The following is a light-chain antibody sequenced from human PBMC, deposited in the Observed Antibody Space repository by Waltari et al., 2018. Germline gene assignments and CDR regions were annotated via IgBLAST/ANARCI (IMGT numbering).Light chain of an antibody. V-gene: IGLV4-69*01. CDR1: SGHSSNI. Sequence: QLVLTQSPSASASLGPSVKLTRTLSSGHSSNIIAWHQQQPEKGPRYLMKVNSDGSHSKGDEIPDRISGSSSGAERYLTISSLQSEDEADYYCQTGGHGTWVFGGGTKMTVL. J-gene: IGLJ3*02. CDR3: QTGGHGTWV. CDR2: VNSDGSH.